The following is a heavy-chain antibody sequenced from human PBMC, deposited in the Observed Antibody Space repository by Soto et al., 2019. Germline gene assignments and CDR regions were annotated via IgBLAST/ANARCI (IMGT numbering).Heavy chain of an antibody. CDR2: ISGSGGST. CDR1: GFTFSSYA. D-gene: IGHD2-2*02. Sequence: GGSLRLSCAASGFTFSSYAMSWVRQAPGKGLEWVSAISGSGGSTYYADSVKGRFTISRDNSKNTLYLQMNSLRAEDTAVYYCAKDLPFGYCSSTSCYTNPDAFDIWGQGTMVTVSS. J-gene: IGHJ3*02. CDR3: AKDLPFGYCSSTSCYTNPDAFDI. V-gene: IGHV3-23*01.